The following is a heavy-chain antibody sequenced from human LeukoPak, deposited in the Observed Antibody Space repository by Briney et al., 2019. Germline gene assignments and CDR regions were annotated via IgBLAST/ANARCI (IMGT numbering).Heavy chain of an antibody. CDR2: IYHSGST. J-gene: IGHJ5*02. CDR1: GGSLSSTNW. Sequence: SETLSLTCAVSGGSLSSTNWWSWVRQPPGKGLEWIGEIYHSGSTNYNPSLKSRLTISVDKSKNQFSLKLSSVTAADTAVYYCARVGSSSRLGVDPWGQGILVTVSS. V-gene: IGHV4-4*02. D-gene: IGHD2-2*01. CDR3: ARVGSSSRLGVDP.